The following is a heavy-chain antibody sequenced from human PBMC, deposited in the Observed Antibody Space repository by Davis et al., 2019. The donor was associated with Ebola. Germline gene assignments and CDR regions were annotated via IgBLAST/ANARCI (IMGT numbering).Heavy chain of an antibody. CDR2: ISAYNGNT. CDR1: GYTFTGYY. D-gene: IGHD2-15*01. J-gene: IGHJ3*02. V-gene: IGHV1-18*04. Sequence: ASVKVSCKASGYTFTGYYMHWVRQAPGQGLEWMGWISAYNGNTNYAQKLQGRVTMTTDTSTSTAYMELRSLRSDDTAVYYCARVSVLEGIVESGKAFDIWGQGTMVTVSS. CDR3: ARVSVLEGIVESGKAFDI.